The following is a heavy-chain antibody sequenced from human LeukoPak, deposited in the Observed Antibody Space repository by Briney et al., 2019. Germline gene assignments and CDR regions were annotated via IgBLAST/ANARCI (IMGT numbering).Heavy chain of an antibody. V-gene: IGHV1-2*02. CDR1: GYTFTGYY. CDR3: ARVSGYCSSTSCYTKYTFDY. Sequence: ASVKVSCKASGYTFTGYYMHWVRQARGQGLECMGWINPNSGGTNYAQKFQGRLTMTRDTSISTAYMELSRLRSDDTAVYYCARVSGYCSSTSCYTKYTFDYWGQGTLVTVSS. CDR2: INPNSGGT. J-gene: IGHJ4*02. D-gene: IGHD2-2*02.